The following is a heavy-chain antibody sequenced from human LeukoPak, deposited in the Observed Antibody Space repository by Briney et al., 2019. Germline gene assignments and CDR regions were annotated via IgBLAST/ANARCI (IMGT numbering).Heavy chain of an antibody. V-gene: IGHV3-7*04. J-gene: IGHJ3*02. CDR2: IKPDGSEQ. D-gene: IGHD2-2*01. Sequence: GGSLRLSCTASGLTFSIYLMSWVRQAPGKGLDWVANIKPDGSEQYYVDFVRGRFTVSRDNAKNSLYLQMNSLSAEDTAVYYCARDNNAAFDIWGLGTMVTVSS. CDR1: GLTFSIYL. CDR3: ARDNNAAFDI.